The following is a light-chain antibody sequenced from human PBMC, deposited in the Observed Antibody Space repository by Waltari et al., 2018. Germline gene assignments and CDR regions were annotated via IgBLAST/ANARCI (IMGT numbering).Light chain of an antibody. V-gene: IGKV4-1*01. J-gene: IGKJ5*01. CDR2: WAS. CDR1: QSILYTSNDKIY. CDR3: QQYFNSPIA. Sequence: DIVMTQSPDSLLVSLGERATISCNSSQSILYTSNDKIYLAWYQQKAGQPPRLLVHWASIRESGVPDRFRGSGSGTDFTLTISNLQPEDVAFYWCQQYFNSPIAFGQGTRLEIK.